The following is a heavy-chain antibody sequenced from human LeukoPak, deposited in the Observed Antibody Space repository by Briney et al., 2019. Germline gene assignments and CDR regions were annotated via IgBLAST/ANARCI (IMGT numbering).Heavy chain of an antibody. CDR1: GYTFTSYG. CDR2: ISAYNGNT. CDR3: ARESTDSGSDDAFDI. J-gene: IGHJ3*02. Sequence: ASVKVSCKASGYTFTSYGIGWVRQAPGQGLEWMGWISAYNGNTNYAQKLQGRVTMTTDTSTSTAYMELRSLRSDDTAVYYCARESTDSGSDDAFDIWGQGTMVTVSS. D-gene: IGHD1-26*01. V-gene: IGHV1-18*01.